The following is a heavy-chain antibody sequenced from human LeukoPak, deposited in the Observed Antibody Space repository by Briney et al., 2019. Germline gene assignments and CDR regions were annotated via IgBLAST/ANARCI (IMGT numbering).Heavy chain of an antibody. CDR2: IYSGGNT. Sequence: GGSLRLSCAASGFTVSSNYMSWVRQAPGKGLEWVSVIYSGGNTYYADPVKGRFTISRDNSKNTVSLQMNSLRDEDTAVYFCAVSRIVGAVDVFDMWGQGTMVTVSS. CDR3: AVSRIVGAVDVFDM. J-gene: IGHJ3*02. CDR1: GFTVSSNY. D-gene: IGHD1-26*01. V-gene: IGHV3-66*01.